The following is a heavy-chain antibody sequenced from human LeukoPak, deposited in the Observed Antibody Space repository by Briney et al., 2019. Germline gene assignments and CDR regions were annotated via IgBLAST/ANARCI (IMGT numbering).Heavy chain of an antibody. Sequence: ASVKVSCKASGYTLTEYYIHWVRQAPGQGLEWMGFIIPDSGGTTYQQNSQGRVTMTRDASISTFYMELSSLRPDDTAVYYCSTEDKYCPGANCGAFWGQGTLVTVSS. D-gene: IGHD2-8*02. CDR3: STEDKYCPGANCGAF. CDR1: GYTLTEYY. J-gene: IGHJ4*02. CDR2: IIPDSGGT. V-gene: IGHV1-2*02.